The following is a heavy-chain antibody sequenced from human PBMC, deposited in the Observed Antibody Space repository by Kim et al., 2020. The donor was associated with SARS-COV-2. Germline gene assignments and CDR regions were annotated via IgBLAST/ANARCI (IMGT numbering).Heavy chain of an antibody. CDR1: GYTFTSYG. J-gene: IGHJ6*02. CDR3: AREGYCSSTSCYPTNYYYYYGMDV. V-gene: IGHV1-18*01. Sequence: ASVKVSCKASGYTFTSYGISWVRQAPGQGLEWMGWISAYNGNTNYAQKLQGRVTMTTDTSTSTAYMELRSLRSDDTAVYYCAREGYCSSTSCYPTNYYYYYGMDVWGQGTTVTVSS. D-gene: IGHD2-2*01. CDR2: ISAYNGNT.